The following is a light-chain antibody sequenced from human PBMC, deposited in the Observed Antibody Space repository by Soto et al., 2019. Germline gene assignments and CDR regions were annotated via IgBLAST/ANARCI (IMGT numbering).Light chain of an antibody. CDR3: QHHQVGQPIA. Sequence: ILLTQSPAALDRSRGDTPTLSCRSRHSVRTRLAWYQPKPGQAPRLLMSGASSRATGIPHRFSGSGSETDFPLTISRLEPEDFELYSCQHHQVGQPIAFGRGKRREIK. V-gene: IGKV3-20*01. CDR1: HSVRTR. CDR2: GAS. J-gene: IGKJ5*01.